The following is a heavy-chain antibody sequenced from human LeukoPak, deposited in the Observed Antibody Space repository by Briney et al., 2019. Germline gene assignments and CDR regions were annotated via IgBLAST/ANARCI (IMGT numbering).Heavy chain of an antibody. V-gene: IGHV3-48*03. CDR1: GFTFSSYE. D-gene: IGHD3-22*01. CDR3: ARDGVTMIVVEDAFDI. Sequence: GGSLRLSCAASGFTFSSYEMNWVRQAPGKGLEWVSYISSSGSTIYYADSVKGRFTISRDNAKNSLYLQMNSLRAEDTAVYYCARDGVTMIVVEDAFDIWGQGTMVTVSS. CDR2: ISSSGSTI. J-gene: IGHJ3*02.